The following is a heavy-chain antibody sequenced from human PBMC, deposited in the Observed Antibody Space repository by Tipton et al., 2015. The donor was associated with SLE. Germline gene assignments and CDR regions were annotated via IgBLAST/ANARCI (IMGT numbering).Heavy chain of an antibody. D-gene: IGHD3-3*01. CDR2: IYSTGDT. V-gene: IGHV4-61*09. J-gene: IGHJ4*02. CDR1: GGSISSASYF. CDR3: ARDRFLEWVFDY. Sequence: TLSLTCTVSGGSISSASYFWSWVRLPAGKGLEWIGQIYSTGDTKYNPSLKSRVTISVDTPKNQFSLTLSSVTAADTAVYFCARDRFLEWVFDYWGQGALVTVSS.